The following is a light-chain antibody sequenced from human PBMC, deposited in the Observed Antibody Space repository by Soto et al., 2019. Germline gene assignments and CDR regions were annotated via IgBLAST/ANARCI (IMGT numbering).Light chain of an antibody. CDR1: QGISSY. V-gene: IGKV1-39*01. Sequence: TKSAFPLSASVFDRVTTTCQVSQGISSYLNWYQQKPGKAPRLLIYAASSLQSGVPSRFSGSGSGTDFTLTISSLQPEDVATYYCQQSYSTPLTFGGGTKVDIK. CDR3: QQSYSTPLT. J-gene: IGKJ4*01. CDR2: AAS.